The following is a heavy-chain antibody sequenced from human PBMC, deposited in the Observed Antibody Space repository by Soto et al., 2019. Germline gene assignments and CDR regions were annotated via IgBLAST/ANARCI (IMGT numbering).Heavy chain of an antibody. CDR2: IFWDDDD. CDR1: GFSLTTSGDA. Sequence: QITLKESGPTLVHPTQTLTLTCTFSGFSLTTSGDAVSWIRQPPGKALEWLALIFWDDDDRYSTSLRNRLTITKDASANQVDLTMTDMDPVDTGTYYCAHTGGWRYYFDFWGQGTLVTVSS. D-gene: IGHD3-16*02. CDR3: AHTGGWRYYFDF. V-gene: IGHV2-5*02. J-gene: IGHJ4*02.